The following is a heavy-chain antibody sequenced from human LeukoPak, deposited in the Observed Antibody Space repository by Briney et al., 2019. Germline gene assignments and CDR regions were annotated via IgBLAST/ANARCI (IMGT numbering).Heavy chain of an antibody. CDR2: IIPIFGTA. J-gene: IGHJ4*02. CDR1: GGTFSSYA. V-gene: IGHV1-69*06. CDR3: ARTLRPPGYCSGGSCFLAPSDY. D-gene: IGHD2-15*01. Sequence: GASVKVSCKASGGTFSSYAISWVRQAPGQGLEWMGGIIPIFGTANYAQKFQGRVTITADKSTSTAYMELSSLRSEDTAVYYCARTLRPPGYCSGGSCFLAPSDYWGQGTLVTVSS.